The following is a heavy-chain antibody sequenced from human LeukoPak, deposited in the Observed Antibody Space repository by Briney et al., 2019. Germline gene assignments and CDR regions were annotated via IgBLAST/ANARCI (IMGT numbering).Heavy chain of an antibody. CDR2: IKQDGSEK. CDR3: ARDYRTVSKYHWFDP. Sequence: GGSLRLSCAASGFTFSTYWMSWVRQAPGKGLEWVANIKQDGSEKYYVDSVKGRFTISRDNAKSSLYLQMNYVRAEDTAVYYCARDYRTVSKYHWFDPWGQGTLVTVSS. V-gene: IGHV3-7*01. J-gene: IGHJ5*02. CDR1: GFTFSTYW. D-gene: IGHD3-16*02.